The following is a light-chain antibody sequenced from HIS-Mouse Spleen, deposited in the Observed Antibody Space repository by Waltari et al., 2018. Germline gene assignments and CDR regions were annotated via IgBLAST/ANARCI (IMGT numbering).Light chain of an antibody. J-gene: IGLJ2*01. V-gene: IGLV2-8*01. Sequence: QSALTQPPSASGSPGQPVTISCTGTSSDVGGYNYVSWYQQHPGNAPKLMIYEVSKRPSGVPDRFSGSKSGNTASLTVSGLQAEDEADYYCSSYAGSNIVVFGGGTKLTVL. CDR2: EVS. CDR1: SSDVGGYNY. CDR3: SSYAGSNIVV.